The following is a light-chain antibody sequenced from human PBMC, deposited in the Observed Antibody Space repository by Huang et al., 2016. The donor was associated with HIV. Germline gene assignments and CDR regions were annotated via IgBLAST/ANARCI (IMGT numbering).Light chain of an antibody. Sequence: DIQMTQSPASLSASVGDRVTITCRASQGIRNYVAWYQQKPGEVPRLLISGASTLQFGVPSRFSGSGSGTQFTLTISSLQPEDVATYYCQKYNSAPTFGQGTRLEMK. CDR2: GAS. CDR1: QGIRNY. J-gene: IGKJ5*01. V-gene: IGKV1-27*01. CDR3: QKYNSAPT.